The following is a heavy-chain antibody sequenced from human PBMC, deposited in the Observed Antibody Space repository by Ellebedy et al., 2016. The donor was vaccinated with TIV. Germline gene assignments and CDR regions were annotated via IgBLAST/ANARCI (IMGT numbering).Heavy chain of an antibody. Sequence: PGGSLRLSCAASGFTFSSYALHWVRQAPGKGLEWVAVISYDAAYKDFADSVKGRFTISRDNSNSTVYLQMNSLSPEDTAVYYCARGDSPSHYYDPRGALPFGYWGQGTLVTVSS. CDR3: ARGDSPSHYYDPRGALPFGY. V-gene: IGHV3-30*01. J-gene: IGHJ4*02. D-gene: IGHD3-22*01. CDR1: GFTFSSYA. CDR2: ISYDAAYK.